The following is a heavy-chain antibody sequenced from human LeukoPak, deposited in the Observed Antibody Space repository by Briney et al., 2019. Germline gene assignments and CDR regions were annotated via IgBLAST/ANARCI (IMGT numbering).Heavy chain of an antibody. CDR2: IRSKAYGGTT. Sequence: GGSLRLSCTASGFTFGDYAMSWVRQAPGKGLEWVGFIRSKAYGGTTEYAASVKGRFTISRDDSKSIAYLQMNSLKTEDTAVYYCTRFNYDFWSGYGYWGQGTLVTVSS. CDR3: TRFNYDFWSGYGY. D-gene: IGHD3-3*01. J-gene: IGHJ4*02. V-gene: IGHV3-49*04. CDR1: GFTFGDYA.